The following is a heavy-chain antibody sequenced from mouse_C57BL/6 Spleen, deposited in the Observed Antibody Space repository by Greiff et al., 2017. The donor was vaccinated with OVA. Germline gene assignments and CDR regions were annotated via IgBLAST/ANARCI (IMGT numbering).Heavy chain of an antibody. CDR1: GYTFTSYG. D-gene: IGHD1-1*01. CDR3: ARREVTTVVAVDY. Sequence: VQLQQSGAELARPGASVKLSCKASGYTFTSYGISWVKQRTGQGLEWIGEIYPRSGNTYYNEKFKGKATLTADKSSSTAYMGLRSLTSEDSAVYFCARREVTTVVAVDYWGQGTTLTVSS. V-gene: IGHV1-81*01. J-gene: IGHJ2*01. CDR2: IYPRSGNT.